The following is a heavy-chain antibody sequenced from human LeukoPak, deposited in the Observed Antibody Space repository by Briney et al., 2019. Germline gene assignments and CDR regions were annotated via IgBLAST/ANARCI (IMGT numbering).Heavy chain of an antibody. D-gene: IGHD4-23*01. Sequence: ASVKVSCKASGYTFISYYMHWVPQGPGQGLEWMGIINPSGGSTSYAEKFQGRVTMTRDTSTSTVYMELSSLRAEDSAVYYCATDRYYGGNFAFDIWGQGTMVIVSS. CDR3: ATDRYYGGNFAFDI. CDR2: INPSGGST. CDR1: GYTFISYY. J-gene: IGHJ3*02. V-gene: IGHV1-46*01.